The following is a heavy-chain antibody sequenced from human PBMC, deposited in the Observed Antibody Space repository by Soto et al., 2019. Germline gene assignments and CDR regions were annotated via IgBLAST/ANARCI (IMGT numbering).Heavy chain of an antibody. Sequence: PGESLKISCKGSGYSFTSYWIGWVRQMPGKGLEWMGNIYPGDSDTRYSPSFQGQVTISADKSIITAYLQWSSLKASDTSMYYCARGPGLGAVAGNDAFDIWGQGTMVTVSS. V-gene: IGHV5-51*01. CDR1: GYSFTSYW. J-gene: IGHJ3*02. D-gene: IGHD6-19*01. CDR3: ARGPGLGAVAGNDAFDI. CDR2: IYPGDSDT.